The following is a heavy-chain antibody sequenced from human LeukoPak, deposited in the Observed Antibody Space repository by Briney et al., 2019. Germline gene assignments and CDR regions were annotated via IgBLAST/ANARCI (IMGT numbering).Heavy chain of an antibody. Sequence: SETLSLTCTVSGGSISSYYWNWLRQPPGKGLEWIGYVYYSGTTYYNPSLKSRVTISVDTSKNQFSLKLSSVTAADTAVYYCARGSYDSTKYDYWGQGTLVTVSS. J-gene: IGHJ4*02. CDR2: VYYSGTT. V-gene: IGHV4-59*01. CDR3: ARGSYDSTKYDY. CDR1: GGSISSYY. D-gene: IGHD3-22*01.